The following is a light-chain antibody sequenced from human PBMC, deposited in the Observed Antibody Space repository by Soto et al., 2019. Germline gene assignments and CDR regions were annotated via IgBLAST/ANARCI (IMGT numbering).Light chain of an antibody. CDR2: EVN. CDR3: SSPWG. CDR1: SSDIDGYNY. J-gene: IGLJ1*01. Sequence: QSVLTQPPSASGSPGQSVTISCAGTSSDIDGYNYVSWYQQHPGKSPKLIIYEVNKRPSGVPDRFSGSKSGNTASLTVSGLQAEDEADYHCSSPWGFGTGTKVTGL. V-gene: IGLV2-8*01.